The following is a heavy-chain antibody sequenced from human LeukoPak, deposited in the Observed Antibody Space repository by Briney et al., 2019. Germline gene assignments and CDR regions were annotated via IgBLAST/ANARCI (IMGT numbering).Heavy chain of an antibody. Sequence: SETLSLTCAVYGGSFSSYYWSWIRQPPGKGLEWIGEINHTGSTNYNPSLKSRVTISVDTSKNQFSLKLSSVTAADTAIYYCAREIYYDSSAYDYWGQGTLVTVSS. J-gene: IGHJ4*02. CDR3: AREIYYDSSAYDY. D-gene: IGHD3-22*01. CDR1: GGSFSSYY. V-gene: IGHV4-34*01. CDR2: INHTGST.